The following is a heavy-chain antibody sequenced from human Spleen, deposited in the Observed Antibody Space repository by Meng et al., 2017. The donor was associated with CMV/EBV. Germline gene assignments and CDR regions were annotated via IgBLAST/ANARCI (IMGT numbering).Heavy chain of an antibody. CDR3: AISSTRSVEGAFDI. J-gene: IGHJ3*02. CDR2: IGATGDT. Sequence: GGSLRLSYVASGFTFSSYDMHWVRQARGKGLEWVSAIGATGDTYYAGSVKGRFTISRETAKKSFYLQMNSLRAGDTAVYYCAISSTRSVEGAFDIWGQGTLVTVSS. CDR1: GFTFSSYD. V-gene: IGHV3-13*01. D-gene: IGHD2-2*01.